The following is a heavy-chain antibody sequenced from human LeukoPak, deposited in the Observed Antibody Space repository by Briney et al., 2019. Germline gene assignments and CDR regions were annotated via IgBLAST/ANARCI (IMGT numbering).Heavy chain of an antibody. D-gene: IGHD3-10*01. CDR1: GFAFSSYA. CDR3: ARDRGDGSGTYCDY. Sequence: GGSLRLSCAASGFAFSSYAMSWVRQAPGKGLEWVSGISGSGSSTYYADSVKGRFTISRDNSKNTLYLQMNSLRDEDTAVYYCARDRGDGSGTYCDYWGRGTLVTVS. J-gene: IGHJ4*02. V-gene: IGHV3-23*01. CDR2: ISGSGSST.